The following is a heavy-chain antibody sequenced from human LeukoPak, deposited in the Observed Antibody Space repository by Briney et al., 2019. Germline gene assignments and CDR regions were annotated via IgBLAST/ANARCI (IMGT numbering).Heavy chain of an antibody. CDR3: ARGRLDGWFDP. CDR1: GGSISSYY. D-gene: IGHD5-24*01. V-gene: IGHV4-59*01. J-gene: IGHJ5*02. CDR2: IYYSGST. Sequence: SETLSLTRTVSGGSISSYYWSWIRQPPGKGLEWIGYIYYSGSTNYNPSLRRRVTISVDTSKNQFSLKLSSVTAADTAVYYCARGRLDGWFDPWGQGTLVTVSS.